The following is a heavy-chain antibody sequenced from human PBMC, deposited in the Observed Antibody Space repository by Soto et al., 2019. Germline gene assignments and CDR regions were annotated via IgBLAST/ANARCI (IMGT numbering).Heavy chain of an antibody. D-gene: IGHD2-2*01. J-gene: IGHJ4*02. CDR2: IIPIFGTT. CDR3: VRTSSY. Sequence: SVKVSCKASGGTFISYAISWVRQAPGQGLEWMGGIIPIFGTTYYSDSVTGRFTISRDNSKNTLYLQMNSLRTEDTAVYYCVRTSSYWGQGTLVTVSS. V-gene: IGHV1-69*05. CDR1: GGTFISYA.